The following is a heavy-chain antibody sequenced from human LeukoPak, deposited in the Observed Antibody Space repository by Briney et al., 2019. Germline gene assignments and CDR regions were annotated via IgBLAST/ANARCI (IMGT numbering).Heavy chain of an antibody. CDR1: GGSISSYY. CDR3: ARERIGQDAFDI. D-gene: IGHD2/OR15-2a*01. J-gene: IGHJ3*02. CDR2: IYYSGST. V-gene: IGHV4-59*01. Sequence: PSETLPLTCTVSGGSISSYYWSWIRQPPGKGLEWIGYIYYSGSTNYNPSLKSRVTISVDTSKNQFSLKLSSVTAADTAVYYCARERIGQDAFDIWGQGTMVTVSS.